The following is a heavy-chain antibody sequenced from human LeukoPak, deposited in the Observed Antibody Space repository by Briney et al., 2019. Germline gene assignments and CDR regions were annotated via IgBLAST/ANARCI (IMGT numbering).Heavy chain of an antibody. CDR3: ARGLELPRFDP. D-gene: IGHD1-7*01. J-gene: IGHJ5*02. Sequence: ASVKVSCKASGYTFTSYYMHWVRQAPGQGLEWMGIINPSGGSTSYAQKFQGRVTMTRDMSTSTIYMELSSLRSEDTAVYYCARGLELPRFDPWGQGTLVTVSS. CDR2: INPSGGST. V-gene: IGHV1-46*01. CDR1: GYTFTSYY.